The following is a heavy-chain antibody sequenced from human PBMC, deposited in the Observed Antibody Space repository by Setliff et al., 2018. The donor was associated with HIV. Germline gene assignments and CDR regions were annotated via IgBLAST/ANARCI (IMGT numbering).Heavy chain of an antibody. CDR1: GHTFTNVD. D-gene: IGHD3-10*01. CDR3: ARGKGVGGVVITGGLDV. CDR2: MNPNTGVS. J-gene: IGHJ6*03. Sequence: ASVKVSCKASGHTFTNVDIHWLRRATGQGLEWMGWMNPNTGVSGYALKFQARVTMTRDTSISTAYMELSSLTSADTAVYYCARGKGVGGVVITGGLDVWGKGTTVTV. V-gene: IGHV1-8*01.